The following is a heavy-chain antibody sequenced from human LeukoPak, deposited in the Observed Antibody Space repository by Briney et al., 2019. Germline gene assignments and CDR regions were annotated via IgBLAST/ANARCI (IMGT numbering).Heavy chain of an antibody. CDR3: ARGAGSGYYSYDY. J-gene: IGHJ4*02. D-gene: IGHD3-22*01. Sequence: ASVKVSCKASGYTFTGYYMHWVRQAPGQGLEWMGRINPNSGGTIYAQKFQDRVTMTRDTSINTAYMELSRLRSDDTAVYYCARGAGSGYYSYDYWGQGTLVTVSS. CDR1: GYTFTGYY. CDR2: INPNSGGT. V-gene: IGHV1-2*06.